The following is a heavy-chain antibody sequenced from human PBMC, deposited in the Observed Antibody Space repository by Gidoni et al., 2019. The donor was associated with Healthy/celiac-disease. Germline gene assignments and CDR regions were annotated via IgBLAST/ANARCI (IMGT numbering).Heavy chain of an antibody. J-gene: IGHJ6*03. D-gene: IGHD2-2*01. CDR2: ISSSSSTI. CDR1: GFTFSSYS. CDR3: ARDWAECSSTSCYYYYYYYMDV. Sequence: EVQLVESGGGLVQPGGSLRLSCAASGFTFSSYSMNWVRQAPGKGLEWVSYISSSSSTIYYADSVKGRFTISRDNAKNSLYLQMNSLRAEDTAVYYCARDWAECSSTSCYYYYYYYMDVWGKGTTVTVSS. V-gene: IGHV3-48*01.